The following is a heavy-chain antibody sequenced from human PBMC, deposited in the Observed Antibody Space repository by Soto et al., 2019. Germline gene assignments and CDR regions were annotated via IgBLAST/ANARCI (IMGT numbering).Heavy chain of an antibody. CDR1: GIPFYSHY. J-gene: IGHJ3*02. D-gene: IGHD3-3*01. CDR3: ARDDTIFGVVVLAAFDI. V-gene: IGHV3-48*01. Sequence: GGFPKLSCATPGIPFYSHYLERVPQASRGGLEWVSYISSSSSNIYYADSVKGRFTISRDNAKNSLYLQMDSLRAEDTAVYYCARDDTIFGVVVLAAFDIWGQGTMVTVSS. CDR2: ISSSSSNI.